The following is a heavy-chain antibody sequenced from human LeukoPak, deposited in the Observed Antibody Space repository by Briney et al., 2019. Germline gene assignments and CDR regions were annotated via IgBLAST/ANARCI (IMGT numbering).Heavy chain of an antibody. CDR1: GFTFSIYS. D-gene: IGHD4-17*01. CDR2: VSSTSSTT. V-gene: IGHV3-48*01. Sequence: GGSLRLSCAASGFTFSIYSMTWVRQAPGKGLEWVSYVSSTSSTTKYADSVKGRFTISRDNAKNSLYLQMDSLRSEDTAVYYCASLILSSVATATTGDFDLWGRGTLVTVSS. CDR3: ASLILSSVATATTGDFDL. J-gene: IGHJ2*01.